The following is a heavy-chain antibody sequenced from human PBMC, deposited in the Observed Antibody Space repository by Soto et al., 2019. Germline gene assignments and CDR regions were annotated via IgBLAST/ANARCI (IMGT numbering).Heavy chain of an antibody. Sequence: PGGSLRLSCSASGFTFSNHAMHWVRQAPGKGLEYVSAIYSNGGSTFYADSVRGRFTISRDNSKNTLYLQMSSLRAEDTAVYYCVKDRYYYDSSAYRSAYWGQGTLVTVSS. D-gene: IGHD3-22*01. CDR2: IYSNGGST. J-gene: IGHJ4*02. CDR1: GFTFSNHA. V-gene: IGHV3-64D*06. CDR3: VKDRYYYDSSAYRSAY.